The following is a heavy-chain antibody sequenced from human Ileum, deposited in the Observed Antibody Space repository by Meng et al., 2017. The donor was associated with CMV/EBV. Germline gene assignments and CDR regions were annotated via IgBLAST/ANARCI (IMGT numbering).Heavy chain of an antibody. V-gene: IGHV4-39*07. Sequence: QLHESGPGWVKPSETLSSTCTVSGYSIKINTHVWAWIRQPPGQGLEWIGTINYSGSTYYNPSLRSRVTLSVDTSKNQFSLKLSYVTAADTAMYYCARDMTNRWFYYWGQGILVTVSS. CDR3: ARDMTNRWFYY. J-gene: IGHJ4*02. CDR1: GYSIKINTHV. CDR2: INYSGST. D-gene: IGHD4-11*01.